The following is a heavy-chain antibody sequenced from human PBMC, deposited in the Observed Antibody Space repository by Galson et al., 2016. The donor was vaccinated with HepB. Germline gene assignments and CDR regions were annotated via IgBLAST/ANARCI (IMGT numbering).Heavy chain of an antibody. CDR1: GGSFSGYY. CDR3: ARSPRVGAFDY. D-gene: IGHD1-26*01. CDR2: IKHSGRT. J-gene: IGHJ4*02. Sequence: TLSLTCAVYGGSFSGYYCTWIRQPPGKGLEWIGEIKHSGRTNYNPSLKSRVTISIDTSKTQFSLKRSSVTPADAAVYYCARSPRVGAFDYWGQGTLVTVSS. V-gene: IGHV4-34*01.